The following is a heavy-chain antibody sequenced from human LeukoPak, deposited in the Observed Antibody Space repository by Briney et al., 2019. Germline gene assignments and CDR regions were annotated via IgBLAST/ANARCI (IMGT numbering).Heavy chain of an antibody. CDR2: IDNSGST. J-gene: IGHJ4*02. Sequence: SETLSLTCTVSGGSMSNYYWIWFRQPPGKGLEYIGYIDNSGSTNYNPSLKSRVTISMDTSKNQFSLKLSSVIAADTAVYYCANSGPAAKIADYWGQGTLVTVSS. CDR1: GGSMSNYY. D-gene: IGHD2-2*01. CDR3: ANSGPAAKIADY. V-gene: IGHV4-59*01.